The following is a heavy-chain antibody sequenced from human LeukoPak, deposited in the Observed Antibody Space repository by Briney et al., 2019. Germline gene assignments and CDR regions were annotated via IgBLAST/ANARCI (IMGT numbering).Heavy chain of an antibody. CDR3: ARSIASAATWRNWSAS. CDR2: IIPILGIA. D-gene: IGHD6-13*01. V-gene: IGHV1-69*02. Sequence: GASVKVSCKASGGTFSSYTISWVRQAPGQGLEWMGRIIPILGIANYAQKFQGRVTITADKSTSTAYMELSSLRSEHSAVYCCARSIASAATWRNWSASWGQGTLVTVSS. J-gene: IGHJ5*01. CDR1: GGTFSSYT.